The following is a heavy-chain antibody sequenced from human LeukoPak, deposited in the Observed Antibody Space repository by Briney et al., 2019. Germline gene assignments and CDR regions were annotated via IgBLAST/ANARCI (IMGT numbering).Heavy chain of an antibody. Sequence: GGSLRLSCAASGFTFTSYSMNWVRQAPGEGLEWVSTISGGGGSTYYADSVKGRFTISRDNSKNTLYLQVNSLRAEDMAVYYCAKGGKWDVTPFDYWGQGTLVTVSS. D-gene: IGHD1-26*01. CDR3: AKGGKWDVTPFDY. CDR2: ISGGGGST. CDR1: GFTFTSYS. V-gene: IGHV3-23*01. J-gene: IGHJ4*02.